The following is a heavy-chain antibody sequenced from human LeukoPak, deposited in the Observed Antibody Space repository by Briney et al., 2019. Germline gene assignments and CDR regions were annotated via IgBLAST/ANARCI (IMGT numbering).Heavy chain of an antibody. J-gene: IGHJ4*02. CDR1: GCTFSNYA. Sequence: GGSLRLSCAASGCTFSNYAMHWLRQAPGKGLEGVAIISYDGSNEYYGDSVKGRFTIFRDNSKNTLYLQMHSMSAEETAVNYWARGGTQYGSYVHYWGQGTLVTVSS. V-gene: IGHV3-30*04. D-gene: IGHD4-17*01. CDR3: ARGGTQYGSYVHY. CDR2: ISYDGSNE.